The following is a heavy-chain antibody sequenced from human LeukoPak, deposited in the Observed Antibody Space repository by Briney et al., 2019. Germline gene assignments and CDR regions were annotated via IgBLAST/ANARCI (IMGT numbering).Heavy chain of an antibody. CDR1: GLTFDDYA. CDR2: MNWDGGST. D-gene: IGHD1-26*01. Sequence: GGSLRLSCVASGLTFDDYAMHWVRQPPGKGLEWVAVMNWDGGSTYYARSVKGRFTISRDNSKNSLYLEMNSLRVDDTALYYCAKDKDGRYKFGPRFFDSWGQGTLVTVSS. J-gene: IGHJ4*02. V-gene: IGHV3-43D*03. CDR3: AKDKDGRYKFGPRFFDS.